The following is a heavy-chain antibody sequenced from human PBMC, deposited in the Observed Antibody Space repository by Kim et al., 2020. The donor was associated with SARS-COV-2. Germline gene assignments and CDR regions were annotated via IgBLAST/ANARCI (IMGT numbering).Heavy chain of an antibody. CDR3: ATTDSGSYYTPFDY. Sequence: ADSGKGRFTISRDNSKNTLYLQMNSLRAEDTAVYYCATTDSGSYYTPFDYWGQGTLVTVSS. D-gene: IGHD1-26*01. V-gene: IGHV3-30*01. J-gene: IGHJ4*02.